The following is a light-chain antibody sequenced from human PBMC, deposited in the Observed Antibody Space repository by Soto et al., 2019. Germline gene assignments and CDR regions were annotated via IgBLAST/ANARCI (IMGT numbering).Light chain of an antibody. V-gene: IGLV4-69*01. CDR3: QIWGTGSASVV. CDR2: VNSGGSH. CDR1: SGHSNYA. Sequence: QLVLTQSPSASASLGASVKLTCTLSSGHSNYAIAWHQQQPEKGPRYLMKVNSGGSHIKGDGIPDRFSGSSSGAERYLFISSLQSEDEADYYCQIWGTGSASVVFGGGTQLTVL. J-gene: IGLJ7*01.